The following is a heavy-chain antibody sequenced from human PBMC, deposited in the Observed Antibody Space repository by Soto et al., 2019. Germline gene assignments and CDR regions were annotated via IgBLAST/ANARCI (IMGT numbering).Heavy chain of an antibody. CDR2: IKQDGSEK. V-gene: IGHV3-7*01. CDR3: ASSSSVGAF. D-gene: IGHD3-22*01. CDR1: GFAFSGYC. Sequence: EVQLVESGGDLVKPGGSLRLSCAASGFAFSGYCMSWVRQAPGKGLEGVANIKQDGSEKYYVDSVKGRFTISRDNAKNSLYLQMTSLRVEDTAVYYCASSSSVGAFWGQGTLVTVSS. J-gene: IGHJ4*02.